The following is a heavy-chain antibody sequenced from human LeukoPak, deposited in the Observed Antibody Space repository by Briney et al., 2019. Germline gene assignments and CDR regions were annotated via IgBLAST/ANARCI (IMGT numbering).Heavy chain of an antibody. CDR3: EKDQFTVTQAGTSFNY. CDR1: GFTFRSYG. Sequence: GGSLRLSCAASGFTFRSYGMHWVRQAPGKGLERVALIRYDGSNKYYADSVKGRFTISRDNSKNALYLQMNSLRAEDTAVYYCEKDQFTVTQAGTSFNYWGQGTLVTVSS. V-gene: IGHV3-30*02. D-gene: IGHD4-17*01. CDR2: IRYDGSNK. J-gene: IGHJ4*02.